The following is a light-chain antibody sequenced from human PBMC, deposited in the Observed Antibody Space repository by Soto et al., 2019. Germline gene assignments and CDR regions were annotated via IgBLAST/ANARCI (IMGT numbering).Light chain of an antibody. Sequence: DIQMTPSPSSLSASVGDRVHINCRASPSGRRVLNWYQQKAGKAPNLLVHSISILESGVPSRFSGSGSGTDFTLTISSLQPEDFATYYCQQSYSNPRTFGQGTKVEIK. CDR3: QQSYSNPRT. V-gene: IGKV1-39*01. CDR1: PSGRRV. J-gene: IGKJ1*01. CDR2: SIS.